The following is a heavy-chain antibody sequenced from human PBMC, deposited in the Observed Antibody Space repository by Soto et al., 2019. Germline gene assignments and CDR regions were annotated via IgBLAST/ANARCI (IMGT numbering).Heavy chain of an antibody. CDR3: ARHGVIGSSWYLLDY. CDR1: GGSISSSSYY. Sequence: PSETLSLTCTVSGGSISSSSYYWGWIRQPPGKGLEWIGSIYYSGSTYYNPSLKSRVTISVDTSKNQFSLKLSSVTAADTAVYYCARHGVIGSSWYLLDYWGQGPLVTVPS. D-gene: IGHD6-13*01. CDR2: IYYSGST. V-gene: IGHV4-39*01. J-gene: IGHJ4*02.